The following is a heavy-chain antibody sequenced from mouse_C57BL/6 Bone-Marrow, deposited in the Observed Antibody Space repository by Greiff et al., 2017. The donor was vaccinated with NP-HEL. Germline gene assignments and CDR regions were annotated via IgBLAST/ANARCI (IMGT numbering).Heavy chain of an antibody. CDR2: ISDGGSYT. CDR1: GFTFSSYA. V-gene: IGHV5-4*01. D-gene: IGHD1-1*01. CDR3: ARDEGSSWFAY. Sequence: EVQGVESGGGLVKPGGSLKLSCAASGFTFSSYAMSWVRQTPEKGLEWVATISDGGSYTYYPDNVKGRFTISRDNAKNNLYLQMSHLKSEDTAMYYCARDEGSSWFAYWGQGTLVTVSA. J-gene: IGHJ3*01.